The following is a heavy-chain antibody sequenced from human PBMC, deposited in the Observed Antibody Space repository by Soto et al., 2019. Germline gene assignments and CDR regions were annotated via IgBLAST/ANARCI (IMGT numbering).Heavy chain of an antibody. CDR3: ARKNPGWVWELPDY. V-gene: IGHV3-30*03. CDR1: GFAFNTYG. CDR2: TSSDGSIK. Sequence: QVQLVESGGGVVQPGKSLRLSCAASGFAFNTYGMHWVRQAPGTGLEWVAVTSSDGSIKNYADSVKGRFTVSRDNSESSLFLQMNSLRLEDTAVYYCARKNPGWVWELPDYWGQGTQVTVSS. D-gene: IGHD1-26*01. J-gene: IGHJ4*02.